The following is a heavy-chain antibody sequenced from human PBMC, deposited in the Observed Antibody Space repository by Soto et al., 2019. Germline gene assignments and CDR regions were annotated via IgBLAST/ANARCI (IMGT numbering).Heavy chain of an antibody. V-gene: IGHV3-23*01. CDR2: ISGSGGST. Sequence: PGGSLRLSCAASGFTFSSYAMSWVRQAPGKGLEWVSAISGSGGSTYYADSVKGRFTISRDNSKNTLYLQMNSLRAEDTAVYYGAKDFKWFPYYFDYWGQGTLVTVSS. CDR3: AKDFKWFPYYFDY. CDR1: GFTFSSYA. D-gene: IGHD3-9*01. J-gene: IGHJ4*02.